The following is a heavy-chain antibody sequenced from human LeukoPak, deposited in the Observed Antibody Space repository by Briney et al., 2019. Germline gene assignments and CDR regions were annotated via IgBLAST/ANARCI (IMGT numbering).Heavy chain of an antibody. D-gene: IGHD3-9*01. J-gene: IGHJ4*02. CDR3: ARWMDQTTGYYHFDY. CDR1: GYSFTTYW. V-gene: IGHV5-51*01. Sequence: GESLKISCKGSGYSFTTYWIGWVRQMPGKGLEWMGIIHPGDSETRYNPSFQGKVTISADKSITTAYIQWSSLKASDTAMYYCARWMDQTTGYYHFDYWGQGTLVTVSS. CDR2: IHPGDSET.